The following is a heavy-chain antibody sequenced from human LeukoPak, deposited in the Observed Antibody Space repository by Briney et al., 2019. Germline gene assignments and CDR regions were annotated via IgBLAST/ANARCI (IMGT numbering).Heavy chain of an antibody. CDR2: IYYSGST. V-gene: IGHV4-59*01. Sequence: SETLSLTCSVSGGSISSYYWSWIRQPPGKGLEWIGYIYYSGSTNYNPSLKSRVTISVDTSKNQFSLKLSSVTAADTAVYYCARGRYSSGWCWFDPWGQGTLVTVSS. D-gene: IGHD6-19*01. CDR1: GGSISSYY. J-gene: IGHJ5*02. CDR3: ARGRYSSGWCWFDP.